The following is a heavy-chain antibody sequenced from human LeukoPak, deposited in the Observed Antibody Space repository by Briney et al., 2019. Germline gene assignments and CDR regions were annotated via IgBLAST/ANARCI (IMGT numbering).Heavy chain of an antibody. V-gene: IGHV4-31*03. CDR1: GDSITSDHY. CDR2: IYYSGST. Sequence: SQTLSLTCTVSGDSITSDHYWTWIRQHPVKGLEWIGYIYYSGSTYYNPSLKSRVTISVDTSKNQFSLKLSSVTAADTAVYYCARANNYYDSSGYYLGYWGQGTLVTVSS. D-gene: IGHD3-22*01. J-gene: IGHJ4*02. CDR3: ARANNYYDSSGYYLGY.